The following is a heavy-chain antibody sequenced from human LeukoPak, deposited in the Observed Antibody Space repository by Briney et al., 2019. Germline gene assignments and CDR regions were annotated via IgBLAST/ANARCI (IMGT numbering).Heavy chain of an antibody. D-gene: IGHD3-10*01. CDR1: GGSISSYY. V-gene: IGHV4-59*01. J-gene: IGHJ3*02. CDR2: IYYSGST. Sequence: SETLSLTCTVSGGSISSYYWSWIRQPPGKGLEWIEYIYYSGSTNYNPSLKSRVTISVDTSKNQFSLKLSSVTATDTAVYYCARVAPGNEAFDIWGQGTMVTVSS. CDR3: ARVAPGNEAFDI.